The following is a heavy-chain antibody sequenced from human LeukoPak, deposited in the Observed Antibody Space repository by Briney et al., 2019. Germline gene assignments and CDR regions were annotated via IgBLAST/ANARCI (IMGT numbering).Heavy chain of an antibody. J-gene: IGHJ4*02. CDR1: GFTFSSHW. Sequence: QPGGSLRPSCAASGFTFSSHWMSWVRQAPGKGLEWVASIRPDGSEEYYMDSVKGRFTISRDNAKNSLYLQMNSLRAEDTAVYYCARLLGTVTTYDYWGQGTLVTVSS. CDR2: IRPDGSEE. D-gene: IGHD1-7*01. CDR3: ARLLGTVTTYDY. V-gene: IGHV3-7*01.